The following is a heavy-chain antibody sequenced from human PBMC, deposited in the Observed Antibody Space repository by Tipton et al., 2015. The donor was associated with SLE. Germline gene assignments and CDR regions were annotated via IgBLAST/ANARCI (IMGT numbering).Heavy chain of an antibody. CDR3: ARAFTIFGVVTDDAFDI. D-gene: IGHD3-3*01. V-gene: IGHV4-4*02. CDR2: IYHSGST. Sequence: TLSLTCAVSGGSISSSNWWSWVRQPPGKGLEWIGEIYHSGSTNYNPSFKSRVTISVDKSKNQFSLKLSSVTAADTAVYYCARAFTIFGVVTDDAFDIWGQGTMVTVSS. CDR1: GGSISSSNW. J-gene: IGHJ3*02.